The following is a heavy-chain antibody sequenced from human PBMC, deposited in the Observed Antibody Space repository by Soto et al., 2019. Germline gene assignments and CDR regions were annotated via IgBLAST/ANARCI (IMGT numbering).Heavy chain of an antibody. D-gene: IGHD3-3*01. V-gene: IGHV3-21*01. CDR1: GFTFSSYS. CDR2: ISSSSSYI. Sequence: EVQLVESGGGLVKPGGSLRLSSAASGFTFSSYSMNWVRQAPGKGLEWVSSISSSSSYIYYADSVKGRFTISRDNAKNSLYLQMNSLRAEDTAVYYCARDSGYDFWSGLPPTYYFDYWGQGTLVTVSS. J-gene: IGHJ4*02. CDR3: ARDSGYDFWSGLPPTYYFDY.